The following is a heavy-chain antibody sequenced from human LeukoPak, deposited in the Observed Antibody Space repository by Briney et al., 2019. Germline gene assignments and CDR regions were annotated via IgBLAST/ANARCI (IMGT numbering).Heavy chain of an antibody. Sequence: GGSLRLSCAASGFTFGSYWMHWVRQVPGKGLVWVARINPGGSSITYADSVKGRFTISRDNAKNTRYLQMDSLRAEDTGVYYCARSNQADDYWGQGTLVTVSS. D-gene: IGHD1-14*01. CDR2: INPGGSSI. CDR3: ARSNQADDY. CDR1: GFTFGSYW. J-gene: IGHJ4*02. V-gene: IGHV3-74*01.